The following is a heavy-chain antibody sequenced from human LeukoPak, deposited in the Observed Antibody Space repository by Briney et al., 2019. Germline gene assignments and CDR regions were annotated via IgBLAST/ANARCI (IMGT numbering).Heavy chain of an antibody. Sequence: PSETLSLTRTVSGGSMISYYWTWVRQTPGKGLEWIGYMYDSVRIHYNPSLKSRVTISVDTSKNQFSLKLSSVTAADTAVYYCAREGDSNSVGWFDPWGQGTLVTVSS. CDR2: MYDSVRI. CDR1: GGSMISYY. J-gene: IGHJ5*02. V-gene: IGHV4-59*01. D-gene: IGHD6-13*01. CDR3: AREGDSNSVGWFDP.